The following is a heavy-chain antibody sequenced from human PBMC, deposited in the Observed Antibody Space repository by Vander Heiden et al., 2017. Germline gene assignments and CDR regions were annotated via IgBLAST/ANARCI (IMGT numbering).Heavy chain of an antibody. J-gene: IGHJ3*02. CDR1: GFTSSALA. CDR2: ISYDGSNK. D-gene: IGHD4-17*01. CDR3: AKPRAMTTVVKGAFDI. Sequence: QVQLVEPGGGVVQPGGSLRLPCAASGFTSSALAMHWVGQAPGKGLEWVAVISYDGSNKYYADSVKGRFTISRDNSKNTLYLQMNSLRAEDTAVYYCAKPRAMTTVVKGAFDIWGQGTMVTVSS. V-gene: IGHV3-30*18.